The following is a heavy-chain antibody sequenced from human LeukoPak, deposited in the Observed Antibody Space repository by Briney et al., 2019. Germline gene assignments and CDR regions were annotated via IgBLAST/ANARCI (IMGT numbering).Heavy chain of an antibody. CDR1: GYTFTGYY. J-gene: IGHJ6*03. V-gene: IGHV1-2*02. CDR2: ISPNSGGT. CDR3: ARAGRFLEWAYYYYYMDV. D-gene: IGHD3-3*01. Sequence: ASVKVSCKASGYTFTGYYMHWVRQAPGQGLEWMGWISPNSGGTNYAQKFQGRVTMTRDTSISTAYMELSRLRSDDTAVYYCARAGRFLEWAYYYYYMDVWGKGTTVTVSS.